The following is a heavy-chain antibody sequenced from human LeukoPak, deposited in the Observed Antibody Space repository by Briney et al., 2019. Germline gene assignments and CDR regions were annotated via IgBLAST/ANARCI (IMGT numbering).Heavy chain of an antibody. Sequence: PSETLSLTCTVSGGSISSYYWSRIRQPPGKGLEWIGYIYYSGSTNYNPSLRSRVTISVDTSKNQFSLKLSSVTAADTAVYYCARQNPYWYFDLWGRGTLVTVSS. CDR1: GGSISSYY. CDR2: IYYSGST. CDR3: ARQNPYWYFDL. V-gene: IGHV4-59*08. J-gene: IGHJ2*01.